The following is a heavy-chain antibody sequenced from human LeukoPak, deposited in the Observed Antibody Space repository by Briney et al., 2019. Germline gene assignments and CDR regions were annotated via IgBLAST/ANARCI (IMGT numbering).Heavy chain of an antibody. D-gene: IGHD2-2*01. CDR1: GFSFRSYS. V-gene: IGHV3-21*01. Sequence: GGSLRLSCAASGFSFRSYSMNWVRQAPGKGLEWVSSIISSSVYISYADSVKGRFTISRDNAMNSLYLQMNSLRAEDTAVYYCARDWGGYCSSTSCYSHMDVWGKGTTVTVSS. CDR2: IISSSVYI. CDR3: ARDWGGYCSSTSCYSHMDV. J-gene: IGHJ6*03.